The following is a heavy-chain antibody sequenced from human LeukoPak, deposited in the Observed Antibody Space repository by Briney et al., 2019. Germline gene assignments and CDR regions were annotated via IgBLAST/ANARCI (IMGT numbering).Heavy chain of an antibody. CDR2: MSGSGGST. CDR1: GCTFSSYA. D-gene: IGHD3-3*01. CDR3: AKANRFEAKRGAFDY. J-gene: IGHJ4*02. V-gene: IGHV3-23*01. Sequence: GGSLRLSCAASGCTFSSYAMSWVRQAPGKGLGWVSAMSGSGGSTYYADSVKGRFTISRDNSKNTLYLQMNSLRAEDTAVYYCAKANRFEAKRGAFDYWGQGTLVTVSS.